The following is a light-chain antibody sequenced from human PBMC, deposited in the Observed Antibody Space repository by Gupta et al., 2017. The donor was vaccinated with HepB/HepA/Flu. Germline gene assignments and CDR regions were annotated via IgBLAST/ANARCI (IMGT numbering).Light chain of an antibody. CDR1: QDIRNY. CDR2: TAS. Sequence: DIQMTQSPSSLSASVGDRVTITCRASQDIRNYLVWYQQKPGRVPEVLIYTASTLRKGVPSRFSGSGTGTDFTLTISSLQPEDFATYYCQYDYRAPRNFGQGTKLEIK. J-gene: IGKJ2*01. V-gene: IGKV1-27*01. CDR3: QYDYRAPRN.